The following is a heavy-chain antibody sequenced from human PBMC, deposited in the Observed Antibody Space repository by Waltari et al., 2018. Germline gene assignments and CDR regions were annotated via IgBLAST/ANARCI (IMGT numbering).Heavy chain of an antibody. V-gene: IGHV4-38-2*02. CDR1: GDSIRNGYY. J-gene: IGHJ5*02. CDR2: IYHSDTG. D-gene: IGHD6-25*01. Sequence: VQLWESGPGLVKHSETLSLTCSGRGDSIRNGYYWAWIRQPPGKGLEYIGNIYHSDTGDYNPSLQSRVTMSVDTSKNQFSLKLRSVTAADTAIYYCARDRTRRLDPWGQGILVTVSS. CDR3: ARDRTRRLDP.